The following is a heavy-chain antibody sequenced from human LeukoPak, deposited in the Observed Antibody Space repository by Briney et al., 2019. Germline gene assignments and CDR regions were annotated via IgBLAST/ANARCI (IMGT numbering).Heavy chain of an antibody. V-gene: IGHV3-23*01. D-gene: IGHD3-16*01. J-gene: IGHJ3*02. CDR3: AQGKINHDGAFDI. Sequence: GGSLRLSCAASGFTFSSYAMSWVRQVPGKGLEWVSEISGSIRGDGITNYADSVKGRFTISRDNSKKTLYLQMNSLRAEDTAVYYCAQGKINHDGAFDIWGQGTMVTVSP. CDR1: GFTFSSYA. CDR2: ISGSIRGDGIT.